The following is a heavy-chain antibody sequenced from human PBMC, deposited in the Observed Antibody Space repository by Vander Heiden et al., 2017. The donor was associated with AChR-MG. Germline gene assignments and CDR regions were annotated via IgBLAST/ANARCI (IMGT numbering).Heavy chain of an antibody. V-gene: IGHV3-30*18. J-gene: IGHJ6*02. CDR3: AKLFSGSYGHYGMDV. Sequence: QVQPVESGGGVVQPWRSLRLSCAASGFTFSGYGMHWVRQAPGKGLEWVAVISYDGSNKYYADSVKGRFTISRDNSKNTLYLKMNSLRAEDTAVYYCAKLFSGSYGHYGMDVWGQGTTVTVSS. CDR1: GFTFSGYG. CDR2: ISYDGSNK. D-gene: IGHD1-26*01.